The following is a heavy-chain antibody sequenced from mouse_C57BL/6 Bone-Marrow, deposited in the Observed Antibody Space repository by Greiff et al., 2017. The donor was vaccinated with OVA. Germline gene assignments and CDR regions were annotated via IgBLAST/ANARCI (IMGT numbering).Heavy chain of an antibody. D-gene: IGHD1-1*01. J-gene: IGHJ1*03. Sequence: EVQLQESGGGLVKPGGSLKLSCAASGFTFSDYGMHWVRQAPEKGLEWVAYISSGSSTIYYADTVKGRFTISRDNAKNTLFLQMTSLRSEDTAMYYWAREITTVVATDWYFDVWGTGTTVTVSS. CDR3: AREITTVVATDWYFDV. CDR1: GFTFSDYG. V-gene: IGHV5-17*01. CDR2: ISSGSSTI.